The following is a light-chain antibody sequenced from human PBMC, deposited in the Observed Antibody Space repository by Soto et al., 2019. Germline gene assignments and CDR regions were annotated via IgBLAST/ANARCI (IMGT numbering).Light chain of an antibody. CDR2: RAS. V-gene: IGKV3-20*01. CDR3: QHYGSSPRT. Sequence: EIVLTQSPGTLSLSPGETATLSRRASRSVSSNYLAWYQQRPGQAPRLLINRASNRATGIPDRFTGSGSGTDFTLTINRLEPADFAVYYCQHYGSSPRTFGQGTKVEIK. CDR1: RSVSSNY. J-gene: IGKJ1*01.